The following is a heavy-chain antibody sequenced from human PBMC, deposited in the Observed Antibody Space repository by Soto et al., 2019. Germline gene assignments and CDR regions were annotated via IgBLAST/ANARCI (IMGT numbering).Heavy chain of an antibody. CDR1: GGSFSGYY. V-gene: IGHV4-34*01. CDR2: INHSGST. J-gene: IGHJ4*02. CDR3: ASRTGYQLLREY. D-gene: IGHD2-2*01. Sequence: QVQLQQWGAGLLKPSETLSLTCAVYGGSFSGYYWSWIRQPPGKGLEWIGEINHSGSTNYNPSLKSRVTISVDTSKNQFSLKLSSVTAADTAVYYCASRTGYQLLREYWGQGTLVTVSS.